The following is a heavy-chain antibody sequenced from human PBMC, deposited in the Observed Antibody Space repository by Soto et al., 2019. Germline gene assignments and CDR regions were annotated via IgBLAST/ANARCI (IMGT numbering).Heavy chain of an antibody. CDR1: GGSISSSSYY. J-gene: IGHJ4*02. CDR2: IYYSGST. V-gene: IGHV4-39*01. D-gene: IGHD5-12*01. Sequence: SETLSLTCTVSGGSISSSSYYWGWIRQPPGKGLEWIGSIYYSGSTYYNPSLKSRVTISVDTSKNQFSLKLSSVTAADTAVYYCARGGGGYDPNNNFDYWGQGTLVTVSS. CDR3: ARGGGGYDPNNNFDY.